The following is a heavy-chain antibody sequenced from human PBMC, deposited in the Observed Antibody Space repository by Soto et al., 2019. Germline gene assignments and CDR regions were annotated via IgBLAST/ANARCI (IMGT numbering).Heavy chain of an antibody. V-gene: IGHV3-48*01. Sequence: EVQLVESGGGLVQPGGSLRLSCAASGFSFSNYAMDWVRQAPGKGLEWVSYISGSSSNIRYADSVKGRFTISRVNAKSSVYLQMNSLRADDTAVYYCARDPSRGSDWARYLDLWGRGTLVTASS. CDR2: ISGSSSNI. CDR1: GFSFSNYA. CDR3: ARDPSRGSDWARYLDL. D-gene: IGHD1-26*01. J-gene: IGHJ2*01.